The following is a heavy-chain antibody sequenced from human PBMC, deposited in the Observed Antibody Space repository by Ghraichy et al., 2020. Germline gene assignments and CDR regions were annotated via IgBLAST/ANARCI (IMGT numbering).Heavy chain of an antibody. J-gene: IGHJ5*02. Sequence: ASVKVSCKASGYTFTGYYMHWVRQAPGQGLEWMGWINPNSGGTNYAQKFQGRVTMTRDTSISTAYMELSRLRSDDTAVYYCAREGPHSSSWYPGGSRFDPWGQGTLVTVSS. CDR2: INPNSGGT. V-gene: IGHV1-2*02. D-gene: IGHD6-13*01. CDR1: GYTFTGYY. CDR3: AREGPHSSSWYPGGSRFDP.